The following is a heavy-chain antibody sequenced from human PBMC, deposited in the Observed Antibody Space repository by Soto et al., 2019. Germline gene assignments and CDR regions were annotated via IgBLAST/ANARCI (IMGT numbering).Heavy chain of an antibody. CDR2: ISGSGSST. V-gene: IGHV3-23*01. D-gene: IGHD6-19*01. Sequence: EVQLLESGGGLVQPGGSLRLSCAASGFTFSSYAMSWVRQAPGKGLEWVSAISGSGSSTYYADSVKGRFTISRDNSKNTLYLQRNSLRAEDTAVYYCAKTEQWLITYFDYWGQGTLVTVSS. J-gene: IGHJ4*02. CDR1: GFTFSSYA. CDR3: AKTEQWLITYFDY.